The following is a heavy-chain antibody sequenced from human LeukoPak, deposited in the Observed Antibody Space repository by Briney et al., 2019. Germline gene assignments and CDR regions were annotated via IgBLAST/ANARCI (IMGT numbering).Heavy chain of an antibody. CDR2: IYYSGST. CDR3: ARRQTVRGVITNFDY. J-gene: IGHJ4*02. CDR1: GGSISSSSYY. D-gene: IGHD3-10*01. Sequence: SETLSLTCTVSGGSISSSSYYWGWIRQPPGKGLEWIGSIYYSGSTYYNPSLKSRVTISVDTSKNQFSLKLSSVTAADTAVYYCARRQTVRGVITNFDYWGQGTLVTVSS. V-gene: IGHV4-39*07.